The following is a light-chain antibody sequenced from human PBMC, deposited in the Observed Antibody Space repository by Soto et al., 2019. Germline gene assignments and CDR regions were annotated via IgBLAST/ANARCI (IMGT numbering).Light chain of an antibody. CDR1: QSISIY. CDR3: QQTYSTPFT. Sequence: DIQMTQSPSSLSASIGDRVTITCRASQSISIYLNWYQQKPGKAPKLLISAASSLQSGVPSRFSGSGSATDFTLTISSLQPEDFTTYFCQQTYSTPFTFGPGTKVDF. CDR2: AAS. V-gene: IGKV1-39*01. J-gene: IGKJ3*01.